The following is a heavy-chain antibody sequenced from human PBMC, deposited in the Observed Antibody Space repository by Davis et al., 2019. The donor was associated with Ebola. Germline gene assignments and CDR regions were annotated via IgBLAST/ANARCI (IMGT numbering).Heavy chain of an antibody. V-gene: IGHV3-23*01. Sequence: GESLKISCAASGFTFSSYAMSWVRQAPGKGLEWVSAISGSGGSTYYADSVKGRFTISRDNSKNTLYLQMNSLRAEDTAVYYCAKDLGKGDFWSGYPFDYWGQGTLVTVSS. CDR3: AKDLGKGDFWSGYPFDY. CDR2: ISGSGGST. CDR1: GFTFSSYA. D-gene: IGHD3-3*01. J-gene: IGHJ4*02.